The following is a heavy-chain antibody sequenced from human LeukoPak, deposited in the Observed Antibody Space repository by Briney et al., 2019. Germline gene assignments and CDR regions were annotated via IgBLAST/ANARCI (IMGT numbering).Heavy chain of an antibody. CDR3: ARVKTMIIVVSLFDY. V-gene: IGHV1-2*02. CDR1: GYTFTGYY. Sequence: ASVKVSCKASGYTFTGYYMHWVRQAPGQGLEWMGWINPNSGGTNYAQEFQGRLTMTRDTSISTAYMELSRLRSDDTAVYYCARVKTMIIVVSLFDYWGQGTLVTVSS. CDR2: INPNSGGT. J-gene: IGHJ4*02. D-gene: IGHD3-22*01.